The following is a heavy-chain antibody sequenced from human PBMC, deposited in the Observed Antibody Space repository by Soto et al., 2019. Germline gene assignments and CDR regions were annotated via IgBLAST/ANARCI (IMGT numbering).Heavy chain of an antibody. CDR2: IIPIFGTA. D-gene: IGHD3-3*01. J-gene: IGHJ6*02. CDR3: ARALVYDFWSGHYPYYYGMDV. Sequence: ASVKVSCRASGGTFSSYAISWVRQAPGQGLEWMGGIIPIFGTANYAQKFQGRVTITADKSTSTAYMELSSLRSEDTAVYYCARALVYDFWSGHYPYYYGMDVWGQGTTVTVSS. V-gene: IGHV1-69*06. CDR1: GGTFSSYA.